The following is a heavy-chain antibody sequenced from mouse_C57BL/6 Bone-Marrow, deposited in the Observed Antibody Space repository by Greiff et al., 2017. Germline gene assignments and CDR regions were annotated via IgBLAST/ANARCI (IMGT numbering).Heavy chain of an antibody. CDR1: GYTFTSYW. V-gene: IGHV1-55*01. D-gene: IGHD2-12*01. J-gene: IGHJ1*03. CDR3: ARPYYSESWYVEV. Sequence: QVQLQQPGAELVKPGASVKMSCKASGYTFTSYWITWVKQRPGQGLEWIGDIYPGSGSTNYNEKFKSKATLTVDTSSSTAYMQRRRLTSECSAVYYCARPYYSESWYVEVWGTGTTVTVSS. CDR2: IYPGSGST.